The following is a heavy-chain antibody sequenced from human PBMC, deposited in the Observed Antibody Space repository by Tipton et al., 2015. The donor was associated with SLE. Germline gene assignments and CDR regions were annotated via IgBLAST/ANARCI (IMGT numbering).Heavy chain of an antibody. CDR1: GGSISSYY. Sequence: TLSLTCTVSGGSISSYYWSWIRQPPGKGLEWIGYVYHTGSTYYNPTLMSRVSISVDRSKNQFSLRLSSVTAADTAAYYCARSRDGYNADGFEIWGQGTMVTVSS. CDR2: VYHTGST. V-gene: IGHV4-59*12. CDR3: ARSRDGYNADGFEI. D-gene: IGHD5-24*01. J-gene: IGHJ3*02.